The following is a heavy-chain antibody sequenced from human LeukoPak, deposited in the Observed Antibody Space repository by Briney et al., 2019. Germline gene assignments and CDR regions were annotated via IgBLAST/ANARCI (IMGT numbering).Heavy chain of an antibody. CDR3: ARGGSSGYLSPPDC. D-gene: IGHD3-22*01. Sequence: PGGSLRLSCAASGFTFSSYIMNWVRQAPGKGLEWVSYISSSSSTIYYADSVKGRFTISRDNAKNSLYLQMNSLRDEDTAVYYCARGGSSGYLSPPDCWGQGTLVTVSS. CDR1: GFTFSSYI. J-gene: IGHJ4*02. V-gene: IGHV3-48*02. CDR2: ISSSSSTI.